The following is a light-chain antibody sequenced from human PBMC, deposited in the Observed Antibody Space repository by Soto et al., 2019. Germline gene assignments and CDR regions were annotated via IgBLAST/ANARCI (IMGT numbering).Light chain of an antibody. CDR1: QRVSGAY. CDR2: DAS. V-gene: IGKV3D-20*01. Sequence: IVLTQSPATLSSSPGERATLSCRASQRVSGAYLAWYQQKPGLAPRLLIYDASNRAAGIPDRFSGSGSGTDFTLTIPRLEPEDFTVYYGPQCVGPPPWTFGPGTRVEIK. CDR3: PQCVGPPPWT. J-gene: IGKJ1*01.